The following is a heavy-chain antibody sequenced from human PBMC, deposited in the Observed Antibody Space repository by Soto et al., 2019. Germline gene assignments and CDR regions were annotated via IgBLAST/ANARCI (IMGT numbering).Heavy chain of an antibody. Sequence: GESLKISCKGSGYSFTSYWISWVRQMPGKGLEWMGRIDPSDSYTNYSPSFQGHVTISADKSISTAYLQWSSLKASDTAMYYCARYQGSGSYPDHYYGMDVWGQGTTVTVSS. CDR2: IDPSDSYT. CDR1: GYSFTSYW. CDR3: ARYQGSGSYPDHYYGMDV. V-gene: IGHV5-10-1*01. J-gene: IGHJ6*02. D-gene: IGHD3-10*01.